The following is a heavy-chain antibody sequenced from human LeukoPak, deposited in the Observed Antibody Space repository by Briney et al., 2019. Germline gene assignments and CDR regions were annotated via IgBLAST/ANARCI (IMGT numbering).Heavy chain of an antibody. J-gene: IGHJ4*02. D-gene: IGHD6-13*01. V-gene: IGHV3-30*18. CDR1: GFTFSSYG. CDR2: ISYDGSNK. Sequence: GGSLRLPCAASGFTFSSYGMHWVRPAPGKGLEWVAVISYDGSNKYYADSVKGRFTISRDNSKNTLYLQMNSLRAEDTAVYYCAKDLAAAGDYWGQGTLVTVSS. CDR3: AKDLAAAGDY.